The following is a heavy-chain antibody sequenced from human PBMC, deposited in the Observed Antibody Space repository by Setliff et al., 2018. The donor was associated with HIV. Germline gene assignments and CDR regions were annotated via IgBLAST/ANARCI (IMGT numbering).Heavy chain of an antibody. CDR3: ARPRVFDSFDV. D-gene: IGHD6-6*01. Sequence: ASVQVSCKAIGYMILGYKMNWVRQAPGQGLEWIGRISPNNGAAEYAPKFQGRVSMTLDTSISTAYLEIPRLTSDDAAVYFCARPRVFDSFDVWGQGTKVTVSS. J-gene: IGHJ3*01. CDR1: GYMILGYK. V-gene: IGHV1-2*06. CDR2: ISPNNGAA.